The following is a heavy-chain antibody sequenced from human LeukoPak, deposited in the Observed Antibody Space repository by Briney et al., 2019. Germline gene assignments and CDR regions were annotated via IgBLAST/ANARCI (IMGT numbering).Heavy chain of an antibody. Sequence: TSETLSLTCAVYGGSFSGYYWSWIRQPPGKGLEWIGEINHSGSTNYNPSLKSRVTISVDTSKNQFSLKLSSVTAADTAVYYCARAGYSSSWYHYYMDVWGKGTTVTVSS. D-gene: IGHD6-13*01. V-gene: IGHV4-34*01. CDR2: INHSGST. CDR1: GGSFSGYY. CDR3: ARAGYSSSWYHYYMDV. J-gene: IGHJ6*03.